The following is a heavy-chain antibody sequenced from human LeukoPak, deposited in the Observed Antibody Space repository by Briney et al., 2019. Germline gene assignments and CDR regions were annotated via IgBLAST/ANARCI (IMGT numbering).Heavy chain of an antibody. D-gene: IGHD3-22*01. J-gene: IGHJ3*01. Sequence: SETLSLTCAVSGGSISSTGYCWAWIRQPPGKGLEWIGTIYYSGSTYHNTSLKSRITMSVDTSRNQFSLKLSSVDAADTAVYYCAKAGVRYFDSSGLYAFDFWRHGTTAPVSS. CDR1: GGSISSTGYC. CDR2: IYYSGST. CDR3: AKAGVRYFDSSGLYAFDF. V-gene: IGHV4-39*01.